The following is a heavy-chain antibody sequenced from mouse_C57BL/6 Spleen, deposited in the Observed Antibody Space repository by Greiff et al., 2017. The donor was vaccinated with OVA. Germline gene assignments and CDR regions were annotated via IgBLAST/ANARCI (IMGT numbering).Heavy chain of an antibody. CDR3: ARRRDYYGSSDFDY. Sequence: VQLQQSGPELVKPGASVKISCKASGYAFSSSWMNWVKQRPGKGLEWIGRIYPGDGDTNYNGKFKGKATLTADKSSSTAYMQLSSLTSEDSAVYFCARRRDYYGSSDFDYWGQGTTLTVSS. D-gene: IGHD1-1*01. J-gene: IGHJ2*01. CDR1: GYAFSSSW. V-gene: IGHV1-82*01. CDR2: IYPGDGDT.